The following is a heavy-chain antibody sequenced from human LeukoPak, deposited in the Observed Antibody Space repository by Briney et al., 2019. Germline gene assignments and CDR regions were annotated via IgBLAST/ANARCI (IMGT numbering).Heavy chain of an antibody. Sequence: ASVKVSCKASGYTFTGYYMHWVRQAPGQGLEWMGWINPNSGGTNYAQKFQGRVTMTRDTSISTAYMELSRLRSDDTAVYYCARDLPYDFWSRTLSWFDPWGQGTLVTVSS. CDR2: INPNSGGT. CDR3: ARDLPYDFWSRTLSWFDP. CDR1: GYTFTGYY. J-gene: IGHJ5*02. V-gene: IGHV1-2*02. D-gene: IGHD3-3*01.